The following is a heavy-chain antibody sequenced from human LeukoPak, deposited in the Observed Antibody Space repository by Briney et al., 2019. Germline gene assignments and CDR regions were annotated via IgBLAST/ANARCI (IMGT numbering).Heavy chain of an antibody. CDR1: GGSISSYS. D-gene: IGHD7-27*01. Sequence: SETLSLTCTVSGGSISSYSWNWIRQPAGKGLEWIGRIYSSGSINYNPSLKSRFTMSVDTSQNQFSLKLSSVTAADTAVYYCARRGVEDRTTTGENYFDYWGQGTLVTVSS. CDR3: ARRGVEDRTTTGENYFDY. V-gene: IGHV4-4*07. CDR2: IYSSGSI. J-gene: IGHJ4*02.